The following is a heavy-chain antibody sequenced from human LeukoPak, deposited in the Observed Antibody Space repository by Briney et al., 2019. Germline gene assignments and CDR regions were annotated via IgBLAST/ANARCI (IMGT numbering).Heavy chain of an antibody. CDR3: ARASSGSDSVRIPTLDY. CDR2: ISSNGGST. D-gene: IGHD1-26*01. Sequence: PGGSLRLSCAASGFTFSSYAMHWVRQAPAKGLEYVSAISSNGGSTYYANSVKGRFTISRDNSKNTLYLQMGSLRAEDMAVYYCARASSGSDSVRIPTLDYWGQVTLVTVSS. J-gene: IGHJ4*02. V-gene: IGHV3-64*01. CDR1: GFTFSSYA.